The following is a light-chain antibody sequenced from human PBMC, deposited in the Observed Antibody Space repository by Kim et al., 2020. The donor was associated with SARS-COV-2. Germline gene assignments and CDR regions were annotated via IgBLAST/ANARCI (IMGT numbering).Light chain of an antibody. V-gene: IGKV3-20*01. CDR2: GAS. CDR3: QQYGSSPYT. CDR1: QSVSSSY. J-gene: IGKJ2*01. Sequence: LSTGERASLSCRASQSVSSSYLAWYQQKPGQAPRLLIYGASSRATCIPDRFSGSGSGTDFTLTISRLEPEDFAVYYCQQYGSSPYTFGQGTKLEI.